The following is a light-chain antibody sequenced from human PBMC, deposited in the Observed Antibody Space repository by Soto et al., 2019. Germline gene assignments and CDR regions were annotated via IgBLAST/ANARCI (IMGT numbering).Light chain of an antibody. V-gene: IGLV2-14*01. CDR1: SNDIGSYDY. Sequence: QSVLTQPTSVSGSPGQSITISCTGNSNDIGSYDYVSWYQQHPGKAPRLLIHGVRNRPSGISSRFSASKSGLTASLTISGLQAEDEADYYCCSYAGIYSYVFGTGTKLTVL. J-gene: IGLJ1*01. CDR2: GVR. CDR3: CSYAGIYSYV.